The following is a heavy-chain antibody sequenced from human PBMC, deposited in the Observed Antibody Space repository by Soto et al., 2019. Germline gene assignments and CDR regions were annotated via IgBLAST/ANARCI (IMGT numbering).Heavy chain of an antibody. CDR2: IYYSGST. CDR3: ARGCGGDCYAYYYYGMDV. CDR1: GGSISSYY. J-gene: IGHJ6*02. V-gene: IGHV4-59*01. Sequence: QVQLQESGPGLVKPSETLSLTCTVSGGSISSYYWSWIRQPPGKGLEWIGYIYYSGSTNYNPSLKGRVTISVDTSKNQFSLKLSSVTAADTAVYYCARGCGGDCYAYYYYGMDVWGQGTTVTVSS. D-gene: IGHD2-21*02.